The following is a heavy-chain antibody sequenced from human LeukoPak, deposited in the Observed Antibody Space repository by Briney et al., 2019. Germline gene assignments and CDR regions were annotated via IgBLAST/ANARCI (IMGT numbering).Heavy chain of an antibody. CDR2: ISGSGVTT. J-gene: IGHJ4*02. CDR3: ATTKQARRYFDY. CDR1: GFSFRFYA. Sequence: PGGSLRLSCTASGFSFRFYAMSWVRQAPGKGLEWVSLISGSGVTTYYADSVRGRFTISRDNSKNTLDLQMSTLRADDTAVYYCATTKQARRYFDYWGQGILVTVSS. D-gene: IGHD1-1*01. V-gene: IGHV3-23*01.